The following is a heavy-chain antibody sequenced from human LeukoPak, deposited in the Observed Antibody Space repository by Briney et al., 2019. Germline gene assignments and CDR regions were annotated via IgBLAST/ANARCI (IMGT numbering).Heavy chain of an antibody. Sequence: GGSLRLSCAASGFTFTSYAMSWVRQAPGKGLEWVSAISDSGGSTYYADSVKGRFTISRDNSKNTLYLQMNSLRAEDTAVYYCASLGLETTVSNDYWGQGTLVTVSS. CDR2: ISDSGGST. V-gene: IGHV3-23*01. D-gene: IGHD4-17*01. CDR3: ASLGLETTVSNDY. J-gene: IGHJ4*02. CDR1: GFTFTSYA.